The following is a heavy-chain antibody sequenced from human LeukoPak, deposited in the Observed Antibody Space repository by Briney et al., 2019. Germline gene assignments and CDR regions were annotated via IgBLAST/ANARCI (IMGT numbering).Heavy chain of an antibody. CDR2: IYTGGST. CDR3: ARHLRYYDSSGYLDY. D-gene: IGHD3-22*01. V-gene: IGHV4-4*09. CDR1: GGSISSYY. J-gene: IGHJ4*02. Sequence: PSETLSLTCTVSGGSISSYYWSWIRQPPGKGLEWIGYIYTGGSTNYNPSLKSRVTISVDTSKNQFSLKLSSVTAADTAVYYCARHLRYYDSSGYLDYWGQGTLVTVSS.